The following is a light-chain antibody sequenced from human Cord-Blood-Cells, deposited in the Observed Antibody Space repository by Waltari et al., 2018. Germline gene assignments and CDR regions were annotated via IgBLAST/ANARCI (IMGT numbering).Light chain of an antibody. V-gene: IGKV4-1*01. Sequence: DIVMTQSPDSLAVSLGERATINCKSSQSVLYSSNNKNYLAWYQQKPGQPPKLLIYWASTRESVVPDRFSGSGSLTDFTLTISSLQAEDVAVYYCQQYYSTPWTFGQGTKVEIK. J-gene: IGKJ1*01. CDR2: WAS. CDR3: QQYYSTPWT. CDR1: QSVLYSSNNKNY.